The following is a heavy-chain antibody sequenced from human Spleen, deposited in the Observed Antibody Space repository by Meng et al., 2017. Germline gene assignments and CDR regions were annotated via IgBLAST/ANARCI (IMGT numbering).Heavy chain of an antibody. J-gene: IGHJ3*01. D-gene: IGHD4-17*01. CDR2: IYYRGIT. CDR3: AKSYGDSYIDAFDV. CDR1: GGSISRSTYY. Sequence: QVQLQGAGPGLVKTSETLSLTWDVSGGSISRSTYYWGWIRQPPGKGPEWIGSIYYRGITYYNSSLKSRVTVSVDTSKNQFSLKLHSVTAADTAVYYCAKSYGDSYIDAFDVWGQGTMVTVSS. V-gene: IGHV4-39*07.